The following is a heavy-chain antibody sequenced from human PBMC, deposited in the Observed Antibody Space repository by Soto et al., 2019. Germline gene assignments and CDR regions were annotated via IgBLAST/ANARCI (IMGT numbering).Heavy chain of an antibody. CDR3: ARAVLCATAWFAL. CDR1: GYTFSNYG. D-gene: IGHD3-10*02. CDR2: ISLYSDGT. Sequence: ASVKVSCKTSGYTFSNYGITWVRQAPGQPLEWLGWISLYSDGTNYAQKFQGRVSMTTDTSTTTAYMELRSLRSDDTAVYYCARAVLCATAWFALWGQGNLLTVYS. J-gene: IGHJ5*02. V-gene: IGHV1-18*01.